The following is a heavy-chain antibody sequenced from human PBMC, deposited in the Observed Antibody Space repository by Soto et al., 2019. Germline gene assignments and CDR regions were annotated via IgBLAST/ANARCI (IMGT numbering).Heavy chain of an antibody. Sequence: QVQLVQSGAEVKKPGSSVKLSCKASGDNFGSYSLSWMRQAPGQGLEWMGRITPILGEANSAQKFQDRVTITADRFTNIAYMEMSTLRSEDTAVYYCAREFIEVAVFESWGQGTLVTVSS. CDR3: AREFIEVAVFES. D-gene: IGHD6-19*01. CDR2: ITPILGEA. CDR1: GDNFGSYS. V-gene: IGHV1-69*08. J-gene: IGHJ4*02.